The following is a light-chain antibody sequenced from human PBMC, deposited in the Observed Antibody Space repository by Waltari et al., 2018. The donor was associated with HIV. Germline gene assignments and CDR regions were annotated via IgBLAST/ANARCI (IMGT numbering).Light chain of an antibody. CDR3: QSFDSVVTSSV. CDR1: SSNIGARYD. V-gene: IGLV1-40*01. J-gene: IGLJ2*01. Sequence: QSMLTQPPSVSGAPGQRVTISCSGSSSNIGARYDVHWYQHIPGTAPKLLIYESTNLPSGVPDRFSASTSGTSASLAITGLQAEDEADYYCQSFDSVVTSSVFGGGTKLTVL. CDR2: EST.